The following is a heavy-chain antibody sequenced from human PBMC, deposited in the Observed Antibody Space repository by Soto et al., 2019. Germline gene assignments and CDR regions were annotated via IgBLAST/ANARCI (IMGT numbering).Heavy chain of an antibody. Sequence: GASVKVSCKASGYTFTGYYMHWVRQAPGQGLGWMGWINPNSGGTNYAQKFQGWVTMTRDTSISTAYMELSRLRSDDTAVYYCARDFRLDDSSGYLPYYYGMDVWGQGTTVTVSS. D-gene: IGHD3-22*01. CDR3: ARDFRLDDSSGYLPYYYGMDV. CDR1: GYTFTGYY. CDR2: INPNSGGT. J-gene: IGHJ6*02. V-gene: IGHV1-2*04.